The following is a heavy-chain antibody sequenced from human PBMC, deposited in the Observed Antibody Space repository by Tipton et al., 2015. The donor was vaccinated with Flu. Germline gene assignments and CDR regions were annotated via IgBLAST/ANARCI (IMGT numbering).Heavy chain of an antibody. CDR1: GGSISSYF. Sequence: TLSLTCSVSGGSISSYFWNWIRQPPGKGLEWIGNVYYSGSTDYNPSLKDRVTMSLDSSKNHFTLKLSSVTAADTAIYFCARDSAVVPRALDYWGQGILVTVSS. V-gene: IGHV4-59*01. J-gene: IGHJ4*02. CDR2: VYYSGST. CDR3: ARDSAVVPRALDY. D-gene: IGHD1-26*01.